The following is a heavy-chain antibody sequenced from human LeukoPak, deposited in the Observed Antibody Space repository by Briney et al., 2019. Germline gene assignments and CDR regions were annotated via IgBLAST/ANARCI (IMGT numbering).Heavy chain of an antibody. CDR2: IKRKTDGGTT. J-gene: IGHJ1*01. D-gene: IGHD1-7*01. Sequence: PGGSLRLSCAASGFTFSNAWMSWVRQAPGKGLEWVGRIKRKTDGGTTDYAAPVKGRFTISRDDSKNTLYLQMNSLKTEDTAVYYCTTGLEVRLLENWGEGDLVTVSS. CDR1: GFTFSNAW. CDR3: TTGLEVRLLEN. V-gene: IGHV3-15*01.